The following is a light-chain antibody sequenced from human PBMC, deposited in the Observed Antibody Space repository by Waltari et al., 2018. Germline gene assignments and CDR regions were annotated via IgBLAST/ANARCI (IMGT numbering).Light chain of an antibody. Sequence: TQSPATLSVSPGERVTLSCRASQSVYRYLAWYQQKPGQAPRLLIYGASTGSSGIPDRFSGSGSGTEFTLNISSLQSEDFAVYYCYQYSNWPPYSFGQGTMLEIK. J-gene: IGKJ2*03. CDR3: YQYSNWPPYS. V-gene: IGKV3-15*01. CDR1: QSVYRY. CDR2: GAS.